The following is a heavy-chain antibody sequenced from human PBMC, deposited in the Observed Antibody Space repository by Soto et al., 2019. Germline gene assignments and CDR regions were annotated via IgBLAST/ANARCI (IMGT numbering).Heavy chain of an antibody. Sequence: ASVKVSCKASGYTLTNHYIHWVRQAPGQGLEWMGIINPSGGSTSYAQKFQGRVTLTRDTSTSTVYMDLSSLRYEDTAVYYCAREVAIAETEPRGYFDYWG. CDR2: INPSGGST. V-gene: IGHV1-46*01. CDR3: AREVAIAETEPRGYFDY. CDR1: GYTLTNHY. J-gene: IGHJ4*01. D-gene: IGHD6-13*01.